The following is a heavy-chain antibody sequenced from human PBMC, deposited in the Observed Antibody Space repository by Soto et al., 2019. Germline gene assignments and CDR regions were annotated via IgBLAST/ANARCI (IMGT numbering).Heavy chain of an antibody. Sequence: SETLSLTCTVSAGSISSGGSYWSWIRQPPGKGLEWIGSFYYSGSTYYHPSLKSRVTISVDTSKNQFSLKLSSVTAADAAVYDCARLDGSGYYYGYYFDYWGQGTLVTVSS. J-gene: IGHJ4*02. D-gene: IGHD3-22*01. CDR3: ARLDGSGYYYGYYFDY. CDR1: AGSISSGGSY. V-gene: IGHV4-31*03. CDR2: FYYSGST.